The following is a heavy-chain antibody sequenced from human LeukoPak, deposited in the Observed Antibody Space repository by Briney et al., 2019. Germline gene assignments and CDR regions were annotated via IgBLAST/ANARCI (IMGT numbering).Heavy chain of an antibody. J-gene: IGHJ4*02. CDR3: ARGGPLPLDK. CDR2: IFYRGDT. CDR1: GVSISSSNY. D-gene: IGHD3-9*01. V-gene: IGHV4-4*02. Sequence: PSETLSLTCAVSGVSISSSNYWSWVRQAPGKGLEWIGAIFYRGDTDYSPSLKSRIIIPVDRSKNEVSLKLDSVTAADTAVYYCARGGPLPLDKWGPGTLVTVSS.